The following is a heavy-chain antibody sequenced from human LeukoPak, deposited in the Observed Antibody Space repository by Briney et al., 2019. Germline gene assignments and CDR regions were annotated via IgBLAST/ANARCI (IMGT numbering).Heavy chain of an antibody. CDR1: GGSISSYY. D-gene: IGHD3-10*01. V-gene: IGHV4-59*12. Sequence: SETLSLTCTVSGGSISSYYWSWIRQPPGKGLEWIGYIYNSGSTNYNPSLKSRVTISVDTSKNQFSLKLNSVTAADTAVYYCARGARRYYGSGTFEYWGQGTLVTVSS. CDR3: ARGARRYYGSGTFEY. CDR2: IYNSGST. J-gene: IGHJ4*02.